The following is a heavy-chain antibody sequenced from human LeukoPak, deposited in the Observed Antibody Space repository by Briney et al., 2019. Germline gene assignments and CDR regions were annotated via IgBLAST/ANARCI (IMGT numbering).Heavy chain of an antibody. D-gene: IGHD2-2*03. CDR1: GGSISSYY. CDR2: IYTSGST. J-gene: IGHJ4*02. V-gene: IGHV4-4*07. CDR3: ARAPGYCSSTSCYAGRGVDY. Sequence: SETLSLTCTVSGGSISSYYWSWIRQPAGKGLEWIGRIYTSGSTNYNPSLKSRVTMSVDTSKNQFSLKLSPVTAADTAVYYCARAPGYCSSTSCYAGRGVDYWGQGTLVTVSS.